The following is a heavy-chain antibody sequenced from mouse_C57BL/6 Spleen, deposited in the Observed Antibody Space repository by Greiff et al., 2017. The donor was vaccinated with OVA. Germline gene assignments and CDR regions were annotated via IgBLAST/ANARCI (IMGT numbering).Heavy chain of an antibody. CDR1: GYTFTSYW. V-gene: IGHV1-64*01. Sequence: QVQLQQPGAELVKPGASVKLSCKASGYTFTSYWMHWVKQRPGQGLEWIGMIHPNSGSTNYNEKFKSKATLTVEKSSSTAYMQLSSLTSEDSAVYYCARSGVYAMDYWGQGTSVTVSS. D-gene: IGHD3-1*01. J-gene: IGHJ4*01. CDR2: IHPNSGST. CDR3: ARSGVYAMDY.